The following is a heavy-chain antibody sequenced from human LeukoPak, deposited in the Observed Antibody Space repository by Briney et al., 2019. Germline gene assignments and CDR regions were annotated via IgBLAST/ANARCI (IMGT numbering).Heavy chain of an antibody. V-gene: IGHV3-9*01. CDR1: GFTFDDYA. CDR3: AIRRGYYYDSSGPN. D-gene: IGHD3-22*01. CDR2: ISWNSGSI. Sequence: GGSLRLSCAASGFTFDDYAMHWVRQAPGKGLEWVSGISWNSGSIGYADSVKGRFTIPRDNAKNSLYLQMNSLRAEDTAVYYCAIRRGYYYDSSGPNWGQGTLVTVSS. J-gene: IGHJ4*02.